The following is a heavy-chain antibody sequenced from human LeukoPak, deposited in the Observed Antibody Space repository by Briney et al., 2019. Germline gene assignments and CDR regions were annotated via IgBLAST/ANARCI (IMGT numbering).Heavy chain of an antibody. V-gene: IGHV3-7*01. J-gene: IGHJ4*02. CDR1: GFIFSSYW. D-gene: IGHD5-18*01. CDR3: ARGKRGYRFGDY. CDR2: IKQDGSEK. Sequence: GGSLRLSCAASGFIFSSYWMSWVRQAPGKGLEWVAHIKQDGSEKYYVDSVKGRFTISRDNAKNSLYLQMNNLRAEDTAVYYCARGKRGYRFGDYWGQGTLVTVSS.